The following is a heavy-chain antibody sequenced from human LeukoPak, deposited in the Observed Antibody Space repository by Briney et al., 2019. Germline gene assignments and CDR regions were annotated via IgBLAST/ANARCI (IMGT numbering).Heavy chain of an antibody. D-gene: IGHD3-3*01. CDR2: MNPNSGNT. CDR1: GYTFTSYD. CDR3: ARARLPYYDFWSGYNHYDY. Sequence: ASVKVSCKASGYTFTSYDINWVRQATGQGPEWVGWMNPNSGNTGYAQKFQGRVTMTRNTSISTAYMELSSLRSEDTAVYYCARARLPYYDFWSGYNHYDYWGQGTLVTVSS. J-gene: IGHJ4*02. V-gene: IGHV1-8*01.